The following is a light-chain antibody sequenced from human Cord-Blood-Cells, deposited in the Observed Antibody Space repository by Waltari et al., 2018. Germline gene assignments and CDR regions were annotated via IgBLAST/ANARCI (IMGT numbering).Light chain of an antibody. V-gene: IGLV2-14*01. CDR3: SSYTSSSLWV. J-gene: IGLJ3*02. CDR1: SSDVGGYNY. CDR2: DVS. Sequence: QSALTQPASVSGSPGQSITISCTGTSSDVGGYNYVSWYQQHPGKATKLMIYDVSKRPSGVSNRFSGSKSGNTASLTISGLQAEDEADYYCSSYTSSSLWVFGGGTKLTVL.